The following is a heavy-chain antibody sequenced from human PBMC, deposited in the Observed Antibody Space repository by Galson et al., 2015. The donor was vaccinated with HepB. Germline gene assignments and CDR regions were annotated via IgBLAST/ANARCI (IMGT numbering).Heavy chain of an antibody. CDR1: GFTFDDYA. CDR3: AKAKGFSGTYPIDY. Sequence: SLRLSCAASGFTFDDYAMHWVRQVPGKGLEWVSGISWNSGRIGYADSVKGRFTISRDNAKNSLYLQMNSLRAEDTALYYCAKAKGFSGTYPIDYWGQGTLVTVSS. D-gene: IGHD1-26*01. CDR2: ISWNSGRI. V-gene: IGHV3-9*01. J-gene: IGHJ4*02.